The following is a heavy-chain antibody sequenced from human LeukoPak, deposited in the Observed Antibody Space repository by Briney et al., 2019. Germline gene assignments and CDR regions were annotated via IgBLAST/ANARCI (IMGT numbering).Heavy chain of an antibody. CDR2: IYHMGNT. Sequence: PSETLSLTCAVSGGSISSANWWSWVRQPPGKGLEWIGQIYHMGNTNFNPSLKSRVTISVDRSKNQFSLNLSSVTAADTAVYYCARETAVVTPDYWGQGTLVTVSS. D-gene: IGHD4-23*01. CDR1: GGSISSANW. CDR3: ARETAVVTPDY. V-gene: IGHV4-4*02. J-gene: IGHJ4*02.